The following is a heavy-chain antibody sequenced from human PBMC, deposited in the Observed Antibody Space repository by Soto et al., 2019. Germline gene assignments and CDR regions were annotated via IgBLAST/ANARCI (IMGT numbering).Heavy chain of an antibody. J-gene: IGHJ6*02. CDR3: ASRFLVVVAVAPDYYGMDV. D-gene: IGHD2-15*01. V-gene: IGHV1-69*06. Sequence: SVQVSWEASRGTFSSYAISWVPQAHGQGVEWMGGIIPIFGTANDAQKFQGRVTITADKSTSTAYMELSSLRSEDTAVYYCASRFLVVVAVAPDYYGMDVGGQGTTVTV. CDR1: RGTFSSYA. CDR2: IIPIFGTA.